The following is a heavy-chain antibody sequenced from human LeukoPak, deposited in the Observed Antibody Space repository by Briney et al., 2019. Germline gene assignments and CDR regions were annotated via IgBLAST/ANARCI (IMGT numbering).Heavy chain of an antibody. Sequence: GASVKVSCKASGYTFTSYGISWVRQAPGQGLEWMGWISAYNGNTNYAQKLQGRVTMTTDTSTSTAYMELRSLRSDDTAVYYCARVTLPDRYRWEYYYGSGEHFDYWGQGTLVTVSS. V-gene: IGHV1-18*01. CDR3: ARVTLPDRYRWEYYYGSGEHFDY. CDR1: GYTFTSYG. J-gene: IGHJ4*02. CDR2: ISAYNGNT. D-gene: IGHD3-10*01.